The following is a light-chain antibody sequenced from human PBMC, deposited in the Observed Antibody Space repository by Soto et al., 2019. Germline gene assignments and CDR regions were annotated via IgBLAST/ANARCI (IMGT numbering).Light chain of an antibody. V-gene: IGKV1-5*01. CDR1: QSISSW. Sequence: DIQMTQSPSTLSASVGDRVTITCRASQSISSWLAWYQQKPGKAPKLLIYDASSLESGVPSRFSGSGSGTEFTLTISSLQPDDFATYYCQQSPVTFGQGTKVEIK. CDR3: QQSPVT. J-gene: IGKJ1*01. CDR2: DAS.